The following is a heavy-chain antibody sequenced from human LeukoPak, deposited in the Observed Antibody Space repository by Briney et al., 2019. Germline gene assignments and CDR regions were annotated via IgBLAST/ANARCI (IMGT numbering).Heavy chain of an antibody. D-gene: IGHD3-22*01. CDR2: ISGSGGTA. V-gene: IGHV3-23*01. CDR1: GFPFSSYA. Sequence: GGSLRLSCAASGFPFSSYAMSWVRQAPGKGLEWVSVISGSGGTAYNADSLKGRFTISRDNSKNTLYLQMSSLRAEDTAIYYCARESTSSGYYYAPDYWGQGTLVTVSS. J-gene: IGHJ4*02. CDR3: ARESTSSGYYYAPDY.